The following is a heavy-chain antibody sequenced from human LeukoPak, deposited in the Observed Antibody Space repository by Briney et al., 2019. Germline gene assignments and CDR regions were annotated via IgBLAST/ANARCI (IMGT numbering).Heavy chain of an antibody. Sequence: GGSLRLSCAASGFSVSSNYMNWVRQAPGKGLEWVSAIYSGGNTYCADSVKGRFTISRDNSKNTLYLQMNSLRAEDTAVYYCARDGWGGAPYYYGMDVWGQGTTVTVSS. CDR1: GFSVSSNY. J-gene: IGHJ6*02. CDR3: ARDGWGGAPYYYGMDV. D-gene: IGHD3-16*01. V-gene: IGHV3-53*01. CDR2: IYSGGNT.